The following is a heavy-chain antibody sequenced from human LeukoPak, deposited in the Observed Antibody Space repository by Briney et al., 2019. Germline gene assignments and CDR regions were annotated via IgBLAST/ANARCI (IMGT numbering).Heavy chain of an antibody. CDR1: GGSISSYY. CDR2: IYYSGST. V-gene: IGHV4-59*08. Sequence: SETLSLTCTVSGGSISSYYWSWIRQPPGKGLEWIGYIYYSGSTNYNPSLKSRVTISVDTSKNQFSLMLSSVTAADTAVYYCASNSGSYYPYYYYYYMDVWGKGTTVTVSS. D-gene: IGHD1-26*01. CDR3: ASNSGSYYPYYYYYYMDV. J-gene: IGHJ6*03.